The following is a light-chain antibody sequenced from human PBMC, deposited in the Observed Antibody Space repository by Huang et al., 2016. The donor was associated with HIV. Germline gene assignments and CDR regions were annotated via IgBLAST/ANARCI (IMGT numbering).Light chain of an antibody. CDR3: QQSHSVPRT. CDR2: DAS. J-gene: IGKJ1*01. V-gene: IGKV1-39*01. Sequence: DIQMTQSPSSLSASVGDRVTITCRASQTVSSHLNWYQQKPVKAPKLLIYDASSFQSGVSSRFSGSGSGTDFTLTITTLLPEDVATYYCQQSHSVPRTFGQGTKVEIK. CDR1: QTVSSH.